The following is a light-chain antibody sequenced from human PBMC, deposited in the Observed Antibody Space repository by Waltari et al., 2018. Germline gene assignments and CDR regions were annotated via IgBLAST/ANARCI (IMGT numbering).Light chain of an antibody. Sequence: ERVMTQSPATLSGSPGERVTLSCRASQSVVINLAWYQQKPGQPPRLLIYDTSTRATGIPARFSGSGSGTEFTLTISSLQSEDFAVYYCQQYNNWPLAFGQGTRLEIK. J-gene: IGKJ5*01. CDR3: QQYNNWPLA. CDR1: QSVVIN. CDR2: DTS. V-gene: IGKV3-15*01.